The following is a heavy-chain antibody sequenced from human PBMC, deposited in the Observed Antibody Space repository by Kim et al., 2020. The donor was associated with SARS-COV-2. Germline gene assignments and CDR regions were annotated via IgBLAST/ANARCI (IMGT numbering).Heavy chain of an antibody. V-gene: IGHV4-39*01. CDR3: ARRELYSKSAFDS. J-gene: IGHJ4*02. Sequence: YSPSLKSRVTISVDTAKQQFSLRLTSATAADTAVYFCARRELYSKSAFDSWGRGTRVTVSS. D-gene: IGHD4-4*01.